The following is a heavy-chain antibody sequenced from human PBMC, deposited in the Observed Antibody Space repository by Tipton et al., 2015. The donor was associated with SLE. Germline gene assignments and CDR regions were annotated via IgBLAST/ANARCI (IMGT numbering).Heavy chain of an antibody. V-gene: IGHV3-43D*03. D-gene: IGHD6-13*01. J-gene: IGHJ4*02. Sequence: GSLRLSCAASGFTFDDYAMHWVRQAPGKGLEWVSLISWDGGSTYYADSVKGRFTISRDNSKNSLYLQMNSLRAEDTALYYCAKDTAESIAAAIDYWGQGTLVTVSS. CDR2: ISWDGGST. CDR1: GFTFDDYA. CDR3: AKDTAESIAAAIDY.